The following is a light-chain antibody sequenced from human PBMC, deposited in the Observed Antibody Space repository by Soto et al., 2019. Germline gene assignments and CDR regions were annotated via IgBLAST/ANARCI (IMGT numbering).Light chain of an antibody. J-gene: IGKJ1*01. V-gene: IGKV3-20*01. CDR1: QSVSSSS. Sequence: VLTHAACTLSLSPGERATLSCRASQSVSSSSLAWYQQKRGQAPRLLIHDASSRATGIPDRFSGSGSGTDFTLTISRLEPEDFAVYCCQQYGGSPRTFGQGTKVDIK. CDR2: DAS. CDR3: QQYGGSPRT.